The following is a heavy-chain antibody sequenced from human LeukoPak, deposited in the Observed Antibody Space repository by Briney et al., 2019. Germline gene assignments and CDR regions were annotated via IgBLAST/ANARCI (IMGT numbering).Heavy chain of an antibody. Sequence: GGSLRLSCAASGLTVSSNYMDWVRQPPGKGLEWVAVVYSDGSPYYADSVKGRFTISRDNSKNTLYLQMNSLRPDDTAVYYCTNTATGWGQGTLVTVSS. J-gene: IGHJ4*02. CDR2: VYSDGSP. CDR1: GLTVSSNY. D-gene: IGHD4-17*01. V-gene: IGHV3-66*02. CDR3: TNTATG.